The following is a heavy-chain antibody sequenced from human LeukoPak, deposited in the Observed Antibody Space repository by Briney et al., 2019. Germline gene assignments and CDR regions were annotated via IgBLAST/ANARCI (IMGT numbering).Heavy chain of an antibody. V-gene: IGHV4-39*07. Sequence: KTSETLSLTCTVSGGSISSSSYYWGWLRQPPGRGLEWIGSIYYSGSTYYNPSLKSRVTISVDTSKNQFSLKLSSVTAADTAVYYCARGDDYGSGSYYYFDHWGQGTLVTVSS. D-gene: IGHD3-10*01. J-gene: IGHJ4*02. CDR3: ARGDDYGSGSYYYFDH. CDR1: GGSISSSSYY. CDR2: IYYSGST.